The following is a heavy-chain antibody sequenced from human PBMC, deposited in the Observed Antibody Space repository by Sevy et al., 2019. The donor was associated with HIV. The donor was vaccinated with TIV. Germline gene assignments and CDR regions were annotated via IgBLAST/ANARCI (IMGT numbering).Heavy chain of an antibody. CDR2: INHSGST. CDR3: AGGRTNYYCTGGECYGVYYYYGMDV. V-gene: IGHV4-34*01. Sequence: SETLSLTCAVYGGSFSGYYWSWIRQPPGKGLEWIGEINHSGSTNYNPSLKSRVTISVDTSKNQFSLKLSSVTAADTAEYYCAGGRTNYYCTGGECYGVYYYYGMDVWGQGTTVTVSS. D-gene: IGHD2-8*02. J-gene: IGHJ6*02. CDR1: GGSFSGYY.